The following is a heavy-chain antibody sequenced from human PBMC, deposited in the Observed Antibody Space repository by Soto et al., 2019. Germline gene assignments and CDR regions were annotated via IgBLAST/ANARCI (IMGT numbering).Heavy chain of an antibody. Sequence: SGPTLVNPTQTLTLTCTFSGFSLSTSGMCVSWIRQPPGKALEWLARTDWDDDKYYSTSLKTRLTISKDTSKNQVVLTMTNMDPVDTATYYCARSTQQLDRRDAFDIWGQGTMVTVSS. V-gene: IGHV2-70*11. CDR3: ARSTQQLDRRDAFDI. CDR2: TDWDDDK. J-gene: IGHJ3*02. D-gene: IGHD6-13*01. CDR1: GFSLSTSGMC.